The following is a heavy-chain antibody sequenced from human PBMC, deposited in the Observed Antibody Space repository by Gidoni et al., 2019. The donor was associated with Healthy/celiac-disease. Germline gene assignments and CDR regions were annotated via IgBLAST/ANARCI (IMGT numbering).Heavy chain of an antibody. CDR2: IYYSGST. CDR3: ARDGPYSGNYNGAFDI. V-gene: IGHV4-39*07. Sequence: QLQLQESGPGLVTPSETLSLTCTVSGVSISSSSYYWGWIRQPPGKGLEWIGSIYYSGSTYYNPSLKSRVTISVDTSKNQFSLKLSSVTAADTAVYYCARDGPYSGNYNGAFDIWGQGTMVTVSS. D-gene: IGHD1-26*01. CDR1: GVSISSSSYY. J-gene: IGHJ3*02.